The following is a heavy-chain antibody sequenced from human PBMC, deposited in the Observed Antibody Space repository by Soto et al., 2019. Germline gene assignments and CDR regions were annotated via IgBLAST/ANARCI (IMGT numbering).Heavy chain of an antibody. CDR1: RATFSSYI. V-gene: IGHV1-69*02. CDR2: IIPISGIS. CDR3: ARAGRTYDFSSPFSYYYMDV. Sequence: QVQLVQSGAEVKKPGSSVKVSCKASRATFSSYIIKWVRQAPGQGPEWMARIIPISGISNYAQKLQGRVTLTADKSTTTAYMELSSHRSEDTAVYYCARAGRTYDFSSPFSYYYMDVWGKGAPVTVSS. J-gene: IGHJ6*03. D-gene: IGHD3-3*01.